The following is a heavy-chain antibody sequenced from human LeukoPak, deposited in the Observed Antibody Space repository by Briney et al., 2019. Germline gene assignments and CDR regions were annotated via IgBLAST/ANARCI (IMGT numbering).Heavy chain of an antibody. V-gene: IGHV3-33*08. D-gene: IGHD3-3*01. CDR2: IWYGGSNK. Sequence: PGRSLRLSCAASGFTFSSYGMHWVRQAPGKGLEWVAVIWYGGSNKYYADSVKGRFTISRDNSKNTLYLQMNSLRAEDTAVYYCATSIFGVVHNPGAFDIWGQGTMVTVSS. CDR3: ATSIFGVVHNPGAFDI. CDR1: GFTFSSYG. J-gene: IGHJ3*02.